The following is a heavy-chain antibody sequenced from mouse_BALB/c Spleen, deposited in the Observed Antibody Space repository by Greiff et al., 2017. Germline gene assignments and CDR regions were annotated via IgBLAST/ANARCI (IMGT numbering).Heavy chain of an antibody. CDR3: TRKDRYEGAMDY. CDR1: GYTFTSYY. D-gene: IGHD2-14*01. Sequence: QVQLQQPGAELVKPGASVKLSCKASGYTFTSYYMYWVKQRPGQGLEWIGRINPSNGGTNFNEKFKSKATLTVDKSSSTAYMQLSSLTSEDSAVYYCTRKDRYEGAMDYWGQGTSVTVSS. J-gene: IGHJ4*01. V-gene: IGHV1-53*01. CDR2: INPSNGGT.